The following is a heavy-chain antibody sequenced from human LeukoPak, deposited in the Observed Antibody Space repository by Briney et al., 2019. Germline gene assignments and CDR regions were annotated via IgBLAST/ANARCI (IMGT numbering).Heavy chain of an antibody. CDR2: IYSGGTT. D-gene: IGHD3-10*01. Sequence: PGGSLRLSCAASGFTVNSNYWSWVRQAPGKGLEWVSVIYSGGTTYHADSVKGRFTFSRDNSKNMLHLQMNSLRAEDTAVYYCARGFNRGFDPWGQGTLVIVSS. CDR1: GFTVNSNY. CDR3: ARGFNRGFDP. V-gene: IGHV3-53*01. J-gene: IGHJ5*02.